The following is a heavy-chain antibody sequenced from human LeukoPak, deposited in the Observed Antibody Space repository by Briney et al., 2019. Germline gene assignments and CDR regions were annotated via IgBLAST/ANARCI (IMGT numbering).Heavy chain of an antibody. J-gene: IGHJ5*02. D-gene: IGHD1-1*01. CDR1: GFTFSSYA. Sequence: PGRSLRLSCAASGFTFSSYAMHWVRQAPGKGLEWVAVISYDGSNKYYADSVKGRFTISRDNSKNTLYLQMNSLRAEDTAVYYCARGSKWNELFSWFDPWGQGTLVTVSS. CDR3: ARGSKWNELFSWFDP. V-gene: IGHV3-30*04. CDR2: ISYDGSNK.